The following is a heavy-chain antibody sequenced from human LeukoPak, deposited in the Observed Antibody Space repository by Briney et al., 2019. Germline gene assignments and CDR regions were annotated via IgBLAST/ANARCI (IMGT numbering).Heavy chain of an antibody. CDR2: IYYSGST. CDR1: GGSISSSSYY. V-gene: IGHV4-39*01. Sequence: PSETLSLTCTVSGGSISSSSYYWGWIRQPPGKGLEWIGSIYYSGSTYYNPSLKSRVTISVDTSKNQFSLKLSSVTAADTAVYYCARHGGLSTTVTQAVLDYWGQGTLVTVSS. D-gene: IGHD4-11*01. J-gene: IGHJ4*02. CDR3: ARHGGLSTTVTQAVLDY.